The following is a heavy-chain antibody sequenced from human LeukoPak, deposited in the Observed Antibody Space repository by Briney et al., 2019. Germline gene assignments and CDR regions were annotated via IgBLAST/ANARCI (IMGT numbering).Heavy chain of an antibody. CDR3: ARAGYSSGWFVPFDL. J-gene: IGHJ4*02. D-gene: IGHD6-19*01. CDR2: IYPGDSDT. V-gene: IGHV5-51*01. CDR1: GYSFSSYW. Sequence: GESLKISCQGSGYSFSSYWIAWVRQMPGKVLEWMGIIYPGDSDTTYSPSFQGQVTISADKSISTAYPQWSSLKASDTAMYYCARAGYSSGWFVPFDLWGQGTLVTVSS.